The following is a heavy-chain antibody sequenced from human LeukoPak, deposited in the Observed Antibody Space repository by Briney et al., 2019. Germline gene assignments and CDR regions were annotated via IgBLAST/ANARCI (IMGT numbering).Heavy chain of an antibody. CDR2: IIPIFGTA. CDR1: GGTFSSYA. V-gene: IGHV1-69*05. D-gene: IGHD5-18*01. CDR3: ARVWRPRGYSYGGDWFDP. Sequence: SVNVSCKASGGTFSSYAISWVRQAPGQGLEWMGGIIPIFGTANYAQKFQGRVTITTDESKSTAYMELSSLRSEDTAVYYCARVWRPRGYSYGGDWFDPWGQGTLVTVSS. J-gene: IGHJ5*02.